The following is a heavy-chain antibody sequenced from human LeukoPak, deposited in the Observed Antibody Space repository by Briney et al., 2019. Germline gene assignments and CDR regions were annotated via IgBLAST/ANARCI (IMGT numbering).Heavy chain of an antibody. Sequence: SETLSLTCTVSGGSISSSSYYWGWIRQPPGKGLEWIGSIYYSGSTYYNPSLKSRVTISVDTSKNQFSLKLSSVTAADTAVYYCAGHRPHYYGSGSYLFDPWGQGTLVTVSS. D-gene: IGHD3-10*01. CDR2: IYYSGST. J-gene: IGHJ5*02. V-gene: IGHV4-39*01. CDR3: AGHRPHYYGSGSYLFDP. CDR1: GGSISSSSYY.